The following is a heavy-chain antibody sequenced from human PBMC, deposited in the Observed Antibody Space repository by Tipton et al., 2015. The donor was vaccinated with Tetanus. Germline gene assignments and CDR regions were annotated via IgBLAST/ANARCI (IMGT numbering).Heavy chain of an antibody. CDR3: ARVESGAAAGTGEYSFDY. J-gene: IGHJ4*02. CDR2: ISAYNGNT. V-gene: IGHV1-18*04. Sequence: QLVQSGAEVKKPGASVKVSCKASGYTFTSYGISWVRQAPGQGLEWMGWISAYNGNTNYAQKLQGRVTMTTDTSTSTAYMELRSLRSGDTAVYYCARVESGAAAGTGEYSFDYWGQGTLVTVSS. D-gene: IGHD6-13*01. CDR1: GYTFTSYG.